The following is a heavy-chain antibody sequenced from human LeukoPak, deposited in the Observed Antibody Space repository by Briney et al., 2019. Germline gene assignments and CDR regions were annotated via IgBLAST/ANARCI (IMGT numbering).Heavy chain of an antibody. Sequence: TPSETLSLTCTVSGGSISSGGYYWSWIRQHPGKGLEWIGYIYYSGSTYYNPSLKSRVTISVDTSKNQFSLKLSSVTAADTAVYYCARGEGYYYGSGSYYNVFGYFDYWGQGTLVTVSS. CDR2: IYYSGST. D-gene: IGHD3-10*01. V-gene: IGHV4-31*03. J-gene: IGHJ4*02. CDR1: GGSISSGGYY. CDR3: ARGEGYYYGSGSYYNVFGYFDY.